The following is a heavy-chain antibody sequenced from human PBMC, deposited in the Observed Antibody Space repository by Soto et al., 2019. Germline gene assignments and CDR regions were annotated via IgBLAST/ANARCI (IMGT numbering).Heavy chain of an antibody. CDR3: ARRIPDPGGLVDV. V-gene: IGHV5-51*01. Sequence: PGESLKISCKGSGYSFIKFWIGWVRQMPGKGLEWMVIIYPGNSDTRYSPSFQGQVTISVDKSISTAYLQWSSLKASDTAMYYCARRIPDPGGLVDVWGQGTMVTVSS. J-gene: IGHJ3*01. CDR1: GYSFIKFW. CDR2: IYPGNSDT. D-gene: IGHD5-18*01.